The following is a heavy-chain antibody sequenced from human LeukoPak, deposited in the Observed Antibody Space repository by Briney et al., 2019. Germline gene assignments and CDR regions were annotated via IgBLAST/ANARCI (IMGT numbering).Heavy chain of an antibody. CDR3: ASGETTAFDY. J-gene: IGHJ4*02. CDR1: GFXVSSNY. Sequence: GGSLRLSCAGSGFXVSSNYMNWVRQTPGKGLEWVSVIYSGVSTDYADSVKGRFTISRDNSKNTLYLQMNSLRAEDTAVYYCASGETTAFDYWGQGTLVTVSS. V-gene: IGHV3-66*01. D-gene: IGHD4-11*01. CDR2: IYSGVST.